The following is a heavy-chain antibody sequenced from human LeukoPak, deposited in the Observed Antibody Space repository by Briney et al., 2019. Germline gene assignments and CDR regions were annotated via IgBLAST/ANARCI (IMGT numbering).Heavy chain of an antibody. CDR2: ISGSGGST. Sequence: PGGSLRLSCAASGFIFSSYAMSWVRQAPGKGLEWVSTISGSGGSTYYADSVKGRFTISRDNSKNTLYLQMNSLRVEGTAVYYCAKDPYRVVVATGNYLDPWGQGTLVTVSA. CDR1: GFIFSSYA. CDR3: AKDPYRVVVATGNYLDP. D-gene: IGHD2-21*01. J-gene: IGHJ5*02. V-gene: IGHV3-23*01.